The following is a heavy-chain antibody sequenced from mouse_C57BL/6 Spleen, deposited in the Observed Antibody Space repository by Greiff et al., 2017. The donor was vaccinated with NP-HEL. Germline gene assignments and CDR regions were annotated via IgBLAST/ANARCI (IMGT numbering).Heavy chain of an antibody. J-gene: IGHJ4*01. D-gene: IGHD1-1*01. Sequence: QVTLKESGPGILQPSQTLSLTCSFSGFSLSTFGMGVGWIRQPSGKGLEWLAHIWWDDDKYYNPALKSRLTISKDTSKNQVFLKIANVDTADTATYYCARTPSYDYGSSSYAMDYWGQGTSVTVSS. CDR3: ARTPSYDYGSSSYAMDY. CDR1: GFSLSTFGMG. CDR2: IWWDDDK. V-gene: IGHV8-8*01.